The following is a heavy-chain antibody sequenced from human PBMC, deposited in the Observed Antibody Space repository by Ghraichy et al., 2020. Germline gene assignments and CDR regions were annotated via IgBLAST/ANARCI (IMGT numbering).Heavy chain of an antibody. Sequence: SETLSLTCAVSGGSISSGGYSWSWIRQPPGKGPEWIGHIYDSGSTYYNPSLKSRVTISVDRSKNQFSLNLSSVTAVDTAVYYCARGNGGGYYYYYMDVWGKGTTVTVSS. CDR3: ARGNGGGYYYYYMDV. V-gene: IGHV4-30-2*01. CDR2: IYDSGST. J-gene: IGHJ6*03. CDR1: GGSISSGGYS.